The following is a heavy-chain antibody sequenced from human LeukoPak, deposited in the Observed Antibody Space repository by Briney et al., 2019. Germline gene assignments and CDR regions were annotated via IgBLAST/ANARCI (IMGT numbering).Heavy chain of an antibody. V-gene: IGHV5-51*01. CDR1: GYSFTSYW. J-gene: IGHJ5*02. CDR3: ARQGRDYDILTGYYNGEDWFDP. D-gene: IGHD3-9*01. CDR2: IYPGDSDT. Sequence: GESLKISCKGSGYSFTSYWISWVRQMPGRGLEWMGIIYPGDSDTRYSPSFQGQVTISADKSISTAYLQWSSLKASDTAMYYCARQGRDYDILTGYYNGEDWFDPWGQGTLVTVSS.